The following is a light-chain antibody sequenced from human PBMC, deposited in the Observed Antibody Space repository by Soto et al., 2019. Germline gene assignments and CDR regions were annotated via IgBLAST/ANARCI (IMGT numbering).Light chain of an antibody. CDR3: FSYTSSVTYV. Sequence: QSVLTPPASVSGSPGQSITISCTGTSSDVGNYKYVSWYQQHPGKAPKLMIYEVSNRPSGVSNRFSVSKSGNTASLTISGLQAQDDTDYCSFSYTSSVTYVVGTGTKVTAL. V-gene: IGLV2-14*01. J-gene: IGLJ1*01. CDR1: SSDVGNYKY. CDR2: EVS.